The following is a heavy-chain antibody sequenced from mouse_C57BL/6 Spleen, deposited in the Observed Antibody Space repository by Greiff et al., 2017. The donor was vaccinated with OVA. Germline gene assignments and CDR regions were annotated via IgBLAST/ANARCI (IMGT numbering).Heavy chain of an antibody. Sequence: DVQLVESEGGLVQPGSSMKLSCTASGFTFSDYYMAWVRQVPEKGLEWVANINYDGSSTYYLDSLKSRFIISRDNAKNILYLQMSSLKSEDTATYYCARDRSGFDYWGQGTTLTVSS. CDR1: GFTFSDYY. V-gene: IGHV5-16*01. D-gene: IGHD1-3*01. CDR2: INYDGSST. CDR3: ARDRSGFDY. J-gene: IGHJ2*01.